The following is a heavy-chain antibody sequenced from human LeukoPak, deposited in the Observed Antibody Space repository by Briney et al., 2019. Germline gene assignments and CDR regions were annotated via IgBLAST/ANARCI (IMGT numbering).Heavy chain of an antibody. CDR1: GYTFTSYD. CDR3: ARTPKGILWFGEPTYYYYMDV. D-gene: IGHD3-10*01. J-gene: IGHJ6*03. Sequence: ASVKVSCKASGYTFTSYDINWVRQAPGQGLEWMGWINPNSGGTNYAQKFQGRVTMTRDTSISTAYMELSRLRSDDTAVYYCARTPKGILWFGEPTYYYYMDVWGKGTTVTVSS. CDR2: INPNSGGT. V-gene: IGHV1-2*02.